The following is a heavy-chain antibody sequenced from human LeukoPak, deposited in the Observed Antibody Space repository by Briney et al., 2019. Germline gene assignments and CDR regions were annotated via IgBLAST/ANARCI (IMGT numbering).Heavy chain of an antibody. V-gene: IGHV3-48*03. CDR3: ARDGSRGNLVTAPDY. J-gene: IGHJ4*02. D-gene: IGHD2-21*02. Sequence: GGSLRLSCAASGFTFSSYEMNWVRQAPGKGLEWVSYISSSGSTIYYADSVKGRFTISRDNAKNSLYLQMNSLRAEDTAVYYCARDGSRGNLVTAPDYWGQGTLVTVSS. CDR1: GFTFSSYE. CDR2: ISSSGSTI.